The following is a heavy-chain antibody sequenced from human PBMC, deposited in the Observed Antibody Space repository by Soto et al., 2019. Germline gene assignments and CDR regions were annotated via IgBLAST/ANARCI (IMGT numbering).Heavy chain of an antibody. CDR2: IYYSGST. J-gene: IGHJ4*02. V-gene: IGHV4-59*01. CDR3: ARVAYYYGSGRGEYYFDY. CDR1: GGSISSYY. Sequence: QVQLQESGPGLVKPSETLSLTCTVSGGSISSYYWSWIRQPPGKGLEWIGYIYYSGSTNYNPSLKSRVTISVDTSKNQFSLKLSSVTAADTAVYYCARVAYYYGSGRGEYYFDYWGQGTLVTVSS. D-gene: IGHD3-10*01.